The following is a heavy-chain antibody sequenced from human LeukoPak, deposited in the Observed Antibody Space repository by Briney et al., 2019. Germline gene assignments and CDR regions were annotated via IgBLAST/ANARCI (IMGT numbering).Heavy chain of an antibody. CDR3: ARTGYYDFWSGYYSLFDY. J-gene: IGHJ4*02. CDR1: GYTFTSYD. V-gene: IGHV1-8*03. Sequence: ASVKVSCKASGYTFTSYDIIWVRQATGQGLEWMGWMNPNSGNTGYAQKFQGRVTITRNTSISTAYMELSSLRSEDTAVYYCARTGYYDFWSGYYSLFDYWGQGTLVTVSS. CDR2: MNPNSGNT. D-gene: IGHD3-3*01.